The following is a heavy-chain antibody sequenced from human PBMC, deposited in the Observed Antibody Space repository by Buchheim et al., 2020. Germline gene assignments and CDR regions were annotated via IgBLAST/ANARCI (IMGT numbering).Heavy chain of an antibody. CDR3: ARGEYSSGWRLYYYYGMDV. Sequence: QVQLVQSGAEVKKPGASVKVSCKASGYTFTSYDINWVRQATGQGLEWMGWMNPNSSNTGYAQKFQGRVTMTRNTSISTAYMELSSLRSEDTAVYYCARGEYSSGWRLYYYYGMDVWGQGTT. V-gene: IGHV1-8*01. J-gene: IGHJ6*02. CDR2: MNPNSSNT. CDR1: GYTFTSYD. D-gene: IGHD6-19*01.